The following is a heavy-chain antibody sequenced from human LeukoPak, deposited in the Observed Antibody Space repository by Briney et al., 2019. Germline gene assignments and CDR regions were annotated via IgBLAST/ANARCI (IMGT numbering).Heavy chain of an antibody. CDR1: GYTFTGYA. J-gene: IGHJ4*02. D-gene: IGHD3-22*01. CDR3: AKDRPFIIMIVEDIFDY. CDR2: ISGSGGST. Sequence: PGGSLRLSCAASGYTFTGYAMSWVRQAPGKGLEWVSAISGSGGSTYYADSVKGRFTISRDNSKNTRYTQMNSLRAEDTAVYYCAKDRPFIIMIVEDIFDYWGEGTLVTVSS. V-gene: IGHV3-23*01.